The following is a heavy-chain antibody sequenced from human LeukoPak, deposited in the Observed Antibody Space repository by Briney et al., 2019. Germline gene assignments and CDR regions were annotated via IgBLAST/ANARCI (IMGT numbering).Heavy chain of an antibody. J-gene: IGHJ4*02. Sequence: GGSLRLSCAASGFSFSSYTMNWVRQAPGKGLEWVAVISYDGTNKDYADSVKGRLTISRDNSKNTLYLQMNSLRPEDTAVYYCARNSVGGSFFDYWGQGILVTVSS. D-gene: IGHD3-16*01. CDR3: ARNSVGGSFFDY. CDR2: ISYDGTNK. CDR1: GFSFSSYT. V-gene: IGHV3-30-3*01.